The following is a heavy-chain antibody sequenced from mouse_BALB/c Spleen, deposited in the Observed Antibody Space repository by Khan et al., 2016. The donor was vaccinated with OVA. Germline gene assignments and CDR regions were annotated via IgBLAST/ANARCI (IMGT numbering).Heavy chain of an antibody. D-gene: IGHD2-2*01. J-gene: IGHJ3*01. V-gene: IGHV1S135*01. CDR1: GYSFTTYY. Sequence: MQLEESGPELMKPGASVKISCKASGYSFTTYYLHWVMQSHGESLEWIGYVAPFSGGTTYNQKFKGKATLTVDKSSSTAYMHLSNLTSEDSAVYYCTRHGYVAWFTYWGQGTLVTVSA. CDR2: VAPFSGGT. CDR3: TRHGYVAWFTY.